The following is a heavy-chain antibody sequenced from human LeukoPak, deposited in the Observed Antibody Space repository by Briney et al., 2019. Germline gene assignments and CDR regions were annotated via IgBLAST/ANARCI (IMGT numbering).Heavy chain of an antibody. CDR1: GGSISSYY. J-gene: IGHJ4*02. CDR3: ARGGYDFWSGYSTHFDY. V-gene: IGHV4-59*01. Sequence: SETLSLTCTVSGGSISSYYWSWIRQPPGKGLEWIGYMYYNRSTNYNPFLKSRVTISVDTSKNQFSLKLSSVTAADTAVYYCARGGYDFWSGYSTHFDYWGQGTLVTVSS. D-gene: IGHD3-3*01. CDR2: MYYNRST.